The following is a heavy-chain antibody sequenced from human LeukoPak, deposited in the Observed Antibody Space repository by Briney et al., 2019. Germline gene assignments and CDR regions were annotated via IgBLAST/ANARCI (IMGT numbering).Heavy chain of an antibody. Sequence: PSETLSLTCSVSGASVTSGGCYWGWLRQPPGKGPEWIATIYYTGSTYYNPSLKSRVSISIDTSKNQFSLRLTSVTATDTAVYHCARHSGSGSESRPFDPWGQGTLVSVSS. CDR2: IYYTGST. V-gene: IGHV4-39*01. CDR3: ARHSGSGSESRPFDP. D-gene: IGHD3-10*01. J-gene: IGHJ5*02. CDR1: GASVTSGGCY.